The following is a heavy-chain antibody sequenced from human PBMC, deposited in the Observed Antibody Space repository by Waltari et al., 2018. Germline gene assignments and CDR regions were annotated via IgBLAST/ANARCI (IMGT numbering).Heavy chain of an antibody. CDR3: ARTFKAMVRGVNWFDP. D-gene: IGHD3-10*01. CDR1: GYTFTSSD. V-gene: IGHV1-8*01. J-gene: IGHJ5*02. CDR2: MNPNSGNT. Sequence: QVQLVQSGAEVKKPGASVKVSCKASGYTFTSSDMQRVRQDTGQGLDWMGWMNPNSGNTGYAQKFQGRVTMTRNTSISTAYMELSSLRSEDTAVYYCARTFKAMVRGVNWFDPWGQGTLVTVSS.